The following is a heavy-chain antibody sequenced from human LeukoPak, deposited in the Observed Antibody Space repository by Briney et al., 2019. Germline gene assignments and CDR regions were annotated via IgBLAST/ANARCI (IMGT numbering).Heavy chain of an antibody. J-gene: IGHJ3*02. V-gene: IGHV3-21*01. D-gene: IGHD1-1*01. CDR1: GYTFSSYS. CDR2: ISSSSSVI. CDR3: ARGGAGRTEDDVFDI. Sequence: PGGSLRLSCEASGYTFSSYSMNWVRQAPGKGLEWVSSISSSSSVIFYADSVKGRFTISRDNAKNSLYLQMNSLRAEDTAVYYYARGGAGRTEDDVFDIWGQGTMVTVSS.